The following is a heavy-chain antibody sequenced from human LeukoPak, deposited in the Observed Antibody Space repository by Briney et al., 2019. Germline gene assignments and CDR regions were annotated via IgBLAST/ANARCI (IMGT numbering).Heavy chain of an antibody. CDR3: AKGTAAYCSGGTCYPLDY. Sequence: GASVKVSCKASGYTFSAYYMHWVRQAPGQGLDWMGWIDTNSGATKYAQKFQGRVTITRDTSIGTAYMELSTLISDDTAVYYCAKGTAAYCSGGTCYPLDYWGQGTLATVSS. CDR2: IDTNSGAT. J-gene: IGHJ4*02. CDR1: GYTFSAYY. D-gene: IGHD2-15*01. V-gene: IGHV1-2*02.